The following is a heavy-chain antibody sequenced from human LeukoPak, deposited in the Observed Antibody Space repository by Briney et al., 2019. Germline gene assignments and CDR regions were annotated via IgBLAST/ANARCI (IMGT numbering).Heavy chain of an antibody. J-gene: IGHJ4*02. V-gene: IGHV1-2*02. CDR2: INPNSGGT. Sequence: ASVQFSCKASGYTFTCYYMHWVRPATGQGVGWMGWINPNSGGTNYAQKFQGRVTMTSDTSISTAYMELSRLRSDDTAVYYCASVPLYYGDYPFDYWGQGTLVTVSS. CDR3: ASVPLYYGDYPFDY. D-gene: IGHD4-17*01. CDR1: GYTFTCYY.